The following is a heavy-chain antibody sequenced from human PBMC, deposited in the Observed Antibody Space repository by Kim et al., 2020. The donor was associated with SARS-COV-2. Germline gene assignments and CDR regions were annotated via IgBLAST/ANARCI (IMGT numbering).Heavy chain of an antibody. CDR3: AKDLKVLWFGESTQANWFDP. CDR1: GFTFSSYG. CDR2: ISYDGSNK. D-gene: IGHD3-10*01. Sequence: GGSLRLSCAASGFTFSSYGMHWVRQAPGKGLEWVAVISYDGSNKYYADSVKGRFTISRDNSKNTLYLQMNSLRAGDTAVYYCAKDLKVLWFGESTQANWFDPWGQGTLVTVSS. J-gene: IGHJ5*02. V-gene: IGHV3-30*18.